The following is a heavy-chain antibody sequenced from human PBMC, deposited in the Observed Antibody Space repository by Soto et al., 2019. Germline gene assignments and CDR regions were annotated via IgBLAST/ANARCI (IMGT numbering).Heavy chain of an antibody. Sequence: PGESLKISCKGSGYNFSISWISWVRQVPGKGLEWMGRIEPSESYINYSPSFRGHVTISADKSIRTAYLQWSSLKASDTAIYYCATPHYYDSTGSDLDVWGQGTMVTVSS. J-gene: IGHJ3*01. D-gene: IGHD3-22*01. CDR3: ATPHYYDSTGSDLDV. V-gene: IGHV5-10-1*01. CDR1: GYNFSISW. CDR2: IEPSESYI.